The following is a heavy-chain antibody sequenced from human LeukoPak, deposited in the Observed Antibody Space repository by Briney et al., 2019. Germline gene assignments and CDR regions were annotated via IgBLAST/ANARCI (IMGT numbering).Heavy chain of an antibody. V-gene: IGHV3-30*04. CDR1: GFTFSSYA. J-gene: IGHJ3*02. CDR2: ISYDGSNK. CDR3: ARDPLAAAGSWDAFDI. D-gene: IGHD6-13*01. Sequence: GRSLRLSCAASGFTFSSYAMHWVRQAPGKGLEGVAVISYDGSNKYYADSVKGRFTISRDNSKNTLYLQITSLRAEDTAVYYCARDPLAAAGSWDAFDIWGQGTMVTVSS.